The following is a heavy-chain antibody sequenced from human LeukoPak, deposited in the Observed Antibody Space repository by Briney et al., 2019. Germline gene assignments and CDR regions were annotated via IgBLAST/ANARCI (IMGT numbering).Heavy chain of an antibody. CDR1: GFTFSSYG. CDR3: AKDHLGYCSSTSCSGGSDY. V-gene: IGHV3-30*02. CDR2: IRYDGSNK. Sequence: GGSLRLSSAASGFTFSSYGMHWVRQAPGKGLEWVAFIRYDGSNKYYADSVKGRFTISRDNSKNTLYLQMNSLRAEDTAVYYCAKDHLGYCSSTSCSGGSDYWGQGTLVTVSS. J-gene: IGHJ4*02. D-gene: IGHD2-2*01.